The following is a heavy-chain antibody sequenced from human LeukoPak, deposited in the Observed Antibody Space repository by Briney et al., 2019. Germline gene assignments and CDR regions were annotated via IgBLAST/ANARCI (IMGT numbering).Heavy chain of an antibody. V-gene: IGHV4-30-2*01. J-gene: IGHJ3*02. CDR1: GGSISSGGYS. Sequence: PSQTLSLTCAVSGGSISSGGYSWSWIRQPPGKGLEWIGYIYHSGSTYYNPSLKSRVTISVDRPKNQFSLKLSSVTAADTAVYYCARATSETRYGRQADAFDIWGQGTMVTVSS. D-gene: IGHD5-18*01. CDR2: IYHSGST. CDR3: ARATSETRYGRQADAFDI.